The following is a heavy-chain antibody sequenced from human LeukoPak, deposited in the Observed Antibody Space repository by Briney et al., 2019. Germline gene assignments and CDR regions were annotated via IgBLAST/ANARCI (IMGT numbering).Heavy chain of an antibody. CDR2: LGTAGDT. CDR1: GFTFSSYD. D-gene: IGHD2-15*01. CDR3: ARDRCSGGSCQDDAFDI. J-gene: IGHJ3*02. Sequence: GGSLRLSCAASGFTFSSYDMHWVPHATGKGLEWVSALGTAGDTYYQGSVKGRFTISRENAKNYLYLQMNSLRAEDTAVYYCARDRCSGGSCQDDAFDIWGQGTMVTVSS. V-gene: IGHV3-13*01.